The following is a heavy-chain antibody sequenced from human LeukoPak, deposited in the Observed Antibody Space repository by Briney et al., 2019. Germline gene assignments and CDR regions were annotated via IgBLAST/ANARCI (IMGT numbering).Heavy chain of an antibody. D-gene: IGHD1-14*01. CDR2: IYYSGST. CDR3: ASSGRTP. CDR1: GYSITSGYY. J-gene: IGHJ5*02. Sequence: PSETLSLTCTVSGYSITSGYYWGWIRPPPGKGLEWIGSIYYSGSTFYNPSLKSRVTISVDTSKNQFSLKLSSVTAADTAVYYCASSGRTPWGQGTLVTVSS. V-gene: IGHV4-38-2*02.